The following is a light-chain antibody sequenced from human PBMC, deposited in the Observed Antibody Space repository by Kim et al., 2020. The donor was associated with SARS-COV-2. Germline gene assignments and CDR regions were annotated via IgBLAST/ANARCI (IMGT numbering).Light chain of an antibody. CDR2: YDS. J-gene: IGLJ3*02. Sequence: PGKTARSTCGGNNSGSKSVHWYQQKPGQAPVLVIYYDSDRPSGSPERFSGSNSGNTATLTISRVEAGDEADYYCQVWDSSSDHWVFGGGTQLTVL. CDR1: NSGSKS. V-gene: IGLV3-21*04. CDR3: QVWDSSSDHWV.